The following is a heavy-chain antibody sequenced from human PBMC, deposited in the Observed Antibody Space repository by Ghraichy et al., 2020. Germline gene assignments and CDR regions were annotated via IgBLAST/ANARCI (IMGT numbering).Heavy chain of an antibody. J-gene: IGHJ3*02. D-gene: IGHD1-14*01. CDR3: AKGLSSNRLVSFNI. Sequence: AISGSGGSTYYADSVKGRFTNSRDNAKNTLYLQMNSLRAEDTAVYYRAKGLSSNRLVSFNIWGQG. V-gene: IGHV3-23*01. CDR2: ISGSGGST.